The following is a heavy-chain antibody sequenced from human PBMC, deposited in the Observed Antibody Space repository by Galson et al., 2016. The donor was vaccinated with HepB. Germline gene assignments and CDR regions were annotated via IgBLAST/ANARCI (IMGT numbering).Heavy chain of an antibody. CDR1: GFTFSSYG. V-gene: IGHV3-48*02. CDR2: ISRGSGTI. CDR3: ATSDSGGDTFVDV. J-gene: IGHJ6*02. Sequence: RLSCAASGFTFSSYGMNWIRQAPGKGLEWVSYISRGSGTIYYADSVRGRFTVSRDNARNSLYLQMNSLRDEDTAVYYCATSDSGGDTFVDVWGQGTTVIVTS. D-gene: IGHD4-23*01.